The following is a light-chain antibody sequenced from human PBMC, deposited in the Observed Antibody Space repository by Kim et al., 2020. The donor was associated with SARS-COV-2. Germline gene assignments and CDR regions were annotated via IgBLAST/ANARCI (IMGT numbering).Light chain of an antibody. J-gene: IGLJ2*01. V-gene: IGLV3-19*01. CDR2: ARN. CDR1: SLRVYS. Sequence: ELTQDPAVSVALGQTVRITCQGDSLRVYSASWYQQRPGQAPLLVIYARNKRPSGIPDRFSGSGSGNTASLTITGALEEDEAAYFCSSRDNSGLLVVFGGGTQLTFL. CDR3: SSRDNSGLLVV.